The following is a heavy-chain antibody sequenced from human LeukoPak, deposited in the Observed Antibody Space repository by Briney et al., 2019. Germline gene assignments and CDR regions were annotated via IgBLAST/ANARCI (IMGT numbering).Heavy chain of an antibody. CDR1: GFTFDDYA. CDR3: AKDIIRYSSSPDAFDI. CDR2: ISWNSGSI. D-gene: IGHD6-13*01. Sequence: GGSLRLSCAASGFTFDDYAMHWVRQAPGRGLEWVSGISWNSGSIGYADSVKGRFTISRDNAKNSLYLQMNSLRAEDTALYYCAKDIIRYSSSPDAFDIWGQGTMVTVSS. J-gene: IGHJ3*02. V-gene: IGHV3-9*01.